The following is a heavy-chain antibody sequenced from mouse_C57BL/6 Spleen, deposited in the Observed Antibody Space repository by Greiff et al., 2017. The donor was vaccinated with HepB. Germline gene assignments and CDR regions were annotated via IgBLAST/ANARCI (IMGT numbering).Heavy chain of an antibody. D-gene: IGHD1-1*01. CDR1: GYTFTDYE. Sequence: VQLQQSGAELVRPGASVTLSCKASGYTFTDYEMHWVKQTPVHGLEWIGAIDPETGGTAYNQKFKGKAILTADKSSSTAYMELRSLTSEDSAVYYCTRSTYGSSYNYGGQGTTLTVSS. CDR3: TRSTYGSSYNY. V-gene: IGHV1-15*01. CDR2: IDPETGGT. J-gene: IGHJ2*01.